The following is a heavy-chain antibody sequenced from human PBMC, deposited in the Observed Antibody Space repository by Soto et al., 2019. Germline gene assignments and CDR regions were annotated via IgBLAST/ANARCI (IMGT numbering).Heavy chain of an antibody. CDR3: ANGWDLYFHN. D-gene: IGHD6-19*01. Sequence: GGSLRLSCAASGFSFTDYAMSWIRQAPGKGLEWVSPISGNGGGTFTADTLKGRFTIYRDTLKTARYLRMNSLRAEDPALYDLANGWDLYFHNWGRGTLVAVAS. J-gene: IGHJ4*02. V-gene: IGHV3-23*01. CDR1: GFSFTDYA. CDR2: ISGNGGGT.